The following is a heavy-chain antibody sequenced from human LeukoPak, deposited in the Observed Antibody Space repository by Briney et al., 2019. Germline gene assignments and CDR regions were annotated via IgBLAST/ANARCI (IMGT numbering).Heavy chain of an antibody. D-gene: IGHD4-17*01. CDR1: GIPLRYHG. V-gene: IGHV3-30*02. Sequence: PWGSPRIFCSTAGIPLRYHGIQRVRPGPGQGPGGGAFIRYDGGNKYYADSVKGRFTISRDNSKNTLYLQMNSLRAEDTAVYYCAKDRRGDYVYYFDYWGQGTLVTVSS. J-gene: IGHJ4*02. CDR3: AKDRRGDYVYYFDY. CDR2: IRYDGGNK.